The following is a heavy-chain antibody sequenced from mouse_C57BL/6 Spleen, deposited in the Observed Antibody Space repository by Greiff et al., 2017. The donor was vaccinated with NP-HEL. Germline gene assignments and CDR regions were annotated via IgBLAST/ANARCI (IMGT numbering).Heavy chain of an antibody. Sequence: QVHVKQPGAELVRPGSSVKLSCKASGYTFTSYWMHWVKQRPIQGLEWIGNIDPSDSETHYNQKFKDKATLTVDKSSSTAYMQLSSLTSEDSAVYYCARGDYDQPWFAYWGQGTLVTVSA. CDR3: ARGDYDQPWFAY. D-gene: IGHD2-4*01. CDR1: GYTFTSYW. V-gene: IGHV1-52*01. J-gene: IGHJ3*01. CDR2: IDPSDSET.